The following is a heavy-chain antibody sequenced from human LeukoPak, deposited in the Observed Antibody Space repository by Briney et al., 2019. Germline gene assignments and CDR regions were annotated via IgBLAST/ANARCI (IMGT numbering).Heavy chain of an antibody. CDR2: IMPLFGTA. Sequence: ASVKVSCKASGGTFNRNDISWVRQPPGQGLEWMGGIMPLFGTAKNAQKFQGRVTITADKSTSTAYMELSSLRSEDTAVYYCASGRTDIVVVPATLRNYYFDYWGQGTLVTVSS. J-gene: IGHJ4*02. CDR3: ASGRTDIVVVPATLRNYYFDY. D-gene: IGHD2-2*01. CDR1: GGTFNRND. V-gene: IGHV1-69*06.